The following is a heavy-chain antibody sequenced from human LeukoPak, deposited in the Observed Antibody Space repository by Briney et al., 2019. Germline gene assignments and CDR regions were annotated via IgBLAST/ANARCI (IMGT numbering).Heavy chain of an antibody. Sequence: ASVKVSCKASGYTFTGYSMHWVRQAPGQGLKWMGWINPNSGGTNYAQKFQGRVTMTRDTSISTAYMELSRLRSDDTAVYYCARDEPNWQDAFDIWGQGTMVTVSS. CDR1: GYTFTGYS. CDR3: ARDEPNWQDAFDI. CDR2: INPNSGGT. V-gene: IGHV1-2*02. J-gene: IGHJ3*02. D-gene: IGHD1-1*01.